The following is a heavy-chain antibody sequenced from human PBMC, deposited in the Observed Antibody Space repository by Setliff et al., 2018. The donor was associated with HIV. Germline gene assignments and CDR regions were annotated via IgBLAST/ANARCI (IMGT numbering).Heavy chain of an antibody. D-gene: IGHD6-13*01. CDR1: GGSISGYY. Sequence: PSETLSLTCTVSGGSISGYYWSWIRQPPGKGLEWIGYISSSGRTSYNPSLKSRVTMSLDTSKNQYSLKVNSVTAADTAVYYCARETSSSWFDYWGQGSLVTVSS. CDR3: ARETSSSWFDY. CDR2: ISSSGRT. J-gene: IGHJ4*02. V-gene: IGHV4-4*08.